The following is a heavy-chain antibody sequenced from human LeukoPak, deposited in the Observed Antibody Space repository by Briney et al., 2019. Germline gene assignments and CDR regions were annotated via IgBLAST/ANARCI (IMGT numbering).Heavy chain of an antibody. CDR2: SSAGNGDT. CDR1: GYTFTGYT. J-gene: IGHJ4*02. D-gene: IGHD6-19*01. V-gene: IGHV1-3*02. CDR3: ARGGSSGWSPFDF. Sequence: GSVKVSCKASGYTFTGYTIHWVRQSPGQSLEWMGWSSAGNGDTEYSQKFQGRVAITRDTSASTAYMELHSLRSEDVAVYYCARGGSSGWSPFDFWGQGTLVTVSS.